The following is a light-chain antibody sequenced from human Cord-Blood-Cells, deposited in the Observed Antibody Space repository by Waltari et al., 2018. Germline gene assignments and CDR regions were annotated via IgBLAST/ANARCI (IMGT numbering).Light chain of an antibody. V-gene: IGKV3-20*01. CDR3: QQYGSSRT. CDR2: GAS. Sequence: EIVLPQSPGTLSLSPGDRANLSCRASQSVSSSYLAWYQQKPGQAPRLLIYGASSRATGIPDRFSGSGSGTDFTLTISRLEPEDFAVYYCQQYGSSRTFGQGTKVEIK. J-gene: IGKJ1*01. CDR1: QSVSSSY.